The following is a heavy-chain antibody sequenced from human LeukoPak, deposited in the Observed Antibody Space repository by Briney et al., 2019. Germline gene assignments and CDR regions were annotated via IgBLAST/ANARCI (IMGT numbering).Heavy chain of an antibody. CDR3: ARNVNHWNHVDC. Sequence: GGSLRLSCAASGFIFSDNWMTWVRQAPGKGLEWVTFIYNDGSQEYYADSVKGRFSISRDNSKNTLYLQMNSLRDEDTAIYYCARNVNHWNHVDCWGQGTRVTVSS. CDR1: GFIFSDNW. CDR2: IYNDGSQE. D-gene: IGHD1-1*01. J-gene: IGHJ4*02. V-gene: IGHV3-33*08.